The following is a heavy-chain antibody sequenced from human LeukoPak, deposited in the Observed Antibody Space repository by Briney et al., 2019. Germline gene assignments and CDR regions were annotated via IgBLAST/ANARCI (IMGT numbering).Heavy chain of an antibody. V-gene: IGHV1-18*01. D-gene: IGHD1-26*01. CDR1: GYTFTSYG. CDR2: ISAFNGNT. Sequence: VASVKVSCKASGYTFTSYGISWVRQAPGQGLEWMGWISAFNGNTNFAQNLQGRVSMTTDTSTSTAYMELRSLRSDDTAVYYCARDKGTGWELLRGDFWGQGTLVTVSS. J-gene: IGHJ4*02. CDR3: ARDKGTGWELLRGDF.